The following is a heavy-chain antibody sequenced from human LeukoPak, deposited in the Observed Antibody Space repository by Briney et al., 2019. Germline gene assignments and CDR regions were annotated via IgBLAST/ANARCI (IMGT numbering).Heavy chain of an antibody. CDR3: ARVRGGIQLSPLDY. CDR2: IIPILGIA. J-gene: IGHJ4*02. CDR1: GGTFSSYA. D-gene: IGHD5-18*01. V-gene: IGHV1-69*04. Sequence: GASVKVSCKASGGTFSSYAISWVRQAPGQGLEWMGRIIPILGIANYAQKFQGRVTITADKSTSTAYMELSSLRSEDTAVYYCARVRGGIQLSPLDYWGQGTLVTVSS.